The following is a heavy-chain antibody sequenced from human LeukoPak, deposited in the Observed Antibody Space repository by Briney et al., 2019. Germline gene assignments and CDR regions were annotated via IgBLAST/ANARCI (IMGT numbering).Heavy chain of an antibody. J-gene: IGHJ4*02. CDR1: GFTFSSYA. CDR2: ISYDGSNK. V-gene: IGHV3-30-3*01. Sequence: GGSLRLSCAASGFTFSSYAMHWVRQAPGKGLEWVAVISYDGSNKYYADSVKGRFTISRDNSKNTLYLQMNSLRAEDTAVYYCAREIEDYGSESYQVDYWGQGTLVTVSS. CDR3: AREIEDYGSESYQVDY. D-gene: IGHD3-10*01.